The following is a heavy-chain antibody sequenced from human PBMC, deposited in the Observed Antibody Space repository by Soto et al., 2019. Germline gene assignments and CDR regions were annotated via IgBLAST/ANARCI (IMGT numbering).Heavy chain of an antibody. CDR1: GYTFTCYY. D-gene: IGHD3-22*01. Sequence: ASVKVSCKASGYTFTCYYMHWVRHAPGQGLEWMGIINPSGGSTSYAQKFQGRVTMTRDTSTSTVYMELSSLRSEDTAVYYCAAVVIKGYYYGMDVWGQGTTVTVSS. CDR3: AAVVIKGYYYGMDV. J-gene: IGHJ6*02. CDR2: INPSGGST. V-gene: IGHV1-46*01.